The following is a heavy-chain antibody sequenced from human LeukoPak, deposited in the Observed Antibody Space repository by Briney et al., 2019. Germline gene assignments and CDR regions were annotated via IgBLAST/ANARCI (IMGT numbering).Heavy chain of an antibody. CDR2: INEDGSQK. J-gene: IGHJ6*02. CDR3: ARGHYDMDV. CDR1: RLTLSRHW. Sequence: PGGSLRLSCAASRLTLSRHWMSWVRQAPGKGLEWVANINEDGSQKHHVDSVKGRFSISRDNAKNSLNLQMNSLRAEDTAVYYCARGHYDMDVWGQGTPVTVSS. V-gene: IGHV3-7*05.